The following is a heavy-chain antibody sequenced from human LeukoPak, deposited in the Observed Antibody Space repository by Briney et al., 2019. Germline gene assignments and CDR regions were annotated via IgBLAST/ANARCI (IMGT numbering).Heavy chain of an antibody. CDR2: INRDSTVR. V-gene: IGHV3-7*01. J-gene: IGHJ4*02. CDR1: GFTFSDYW. D-gene: IGHD5/OR15-5a*01. CDR3: ARDPGSSAFDS. Sequence: GSLRLSCAASGFTFSDYWMSWVRQTPEKGLEFVANINRDSTVRNYVDSVKGRFTISRANAENSVHLQMNSLRADDTAVYYCARDPGSSAFDSWGQGTLVTVSS.